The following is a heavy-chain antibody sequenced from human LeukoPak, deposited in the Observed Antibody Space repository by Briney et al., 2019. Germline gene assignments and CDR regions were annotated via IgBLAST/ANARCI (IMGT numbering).Heavy chain of an antibody. Sequence: GGSLRLSCAASGFTFSNYGIHWVRQAPGKGLEWVALISYDGSNKYYADSVKGRLTISRDNSRNTLYLQMNSLRADDTAVYYCAKTLAGDGMDVWGKGPTVTVSS. CDR2: ISYDGSNK. J-gene: IGHJ6*04. D-gene: IGHD3-10*01. CDR3: AKTLAGDGMDV. CDR1: GFTFSNYG. V-gene: IGHV3-30*18.